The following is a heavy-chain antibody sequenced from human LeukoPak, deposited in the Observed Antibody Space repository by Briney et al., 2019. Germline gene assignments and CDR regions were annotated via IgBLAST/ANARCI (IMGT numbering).Heavy chain of an antibody. Sequence: SETLSLTCAVYGGSFSGYYWSWIRQPPGKGLEWIGEINHSGSTNYNPSLKSRVTISVDTSMNQFSLKLSSVTAADTAVYYCARLTMVRGVEDWGQGTLVTVSS. D-gene: IGHD3-10*01. V-gene: IGHV4-34*01. J-gene: IGHJ4*02. CDR1: GGSFSGYY. CDR3: ARLTMVRGVED. CDR2: INHSGST.